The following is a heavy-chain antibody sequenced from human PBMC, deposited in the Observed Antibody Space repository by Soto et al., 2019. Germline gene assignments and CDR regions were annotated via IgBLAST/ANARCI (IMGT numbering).Heavy chain of an antibody. CDR1: GFTFRDYC. J-gene: IGHJ4*02. Sequence: AGGAPRLSRTGSGFTFRDYCFILFRPAPGKGLGWVCVVRNRGYGGTTECAPSVKGRFTISRDDSKSIAYLQMDSLKSEDTAVYYCSRDYAHRADLVAAAGTLVDYWGQGTLVTVSS. CDR3: SRDYAHRADLVAAAGTLVDY. V-gene: IGHV3-49*03. D-gene: IGHD6-13*01. CDR2: VRNRGYGGTT.